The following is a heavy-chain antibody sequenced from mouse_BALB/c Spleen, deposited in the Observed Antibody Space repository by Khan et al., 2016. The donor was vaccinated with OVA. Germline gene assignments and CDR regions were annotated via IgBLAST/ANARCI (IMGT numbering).Heavy chain of an antibody. CDR2: IWAGGGT. D-gene: IGHD1-2*01. CDR3: ARDTTATAY. Sequence: VELVESGPGLVAPSQSLSITCTVSGFSLTSYGVHWVRQPPGKGLEWLGIIWAGGGTNYNSALMYRLSISKDNSKSQAFFKMNSLQTDDAAMYYCARDTTATAYWGQGTLVTVSA. CDR1: GFSLTSYG. J-gene: IGHJ3*01. V-gene: IGHV2-9*02.